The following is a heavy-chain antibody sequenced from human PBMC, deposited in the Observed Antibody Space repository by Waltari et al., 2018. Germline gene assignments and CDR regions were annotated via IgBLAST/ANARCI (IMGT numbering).Heavy chain of an antibody. J-gene: IGHJ4*02. CDR3: AKDAFGNTYLDH. Sequence: QVQLVESGGGVVQPGMSLRPSCAASGFTVGSFGMHWVRQSPGKGLEWVALIFFGGGDTFYADSVRGRFTISRDNSKNTLYLDISSLRLDDTAIYFCAKDAFGNTYLDHWGQGTLVTVSS. V-gene: IGHV3-30*19. CDR1: GFTVGSFG. CDR2: IFFGGGDT. D-gene: IGHD3-10*01.